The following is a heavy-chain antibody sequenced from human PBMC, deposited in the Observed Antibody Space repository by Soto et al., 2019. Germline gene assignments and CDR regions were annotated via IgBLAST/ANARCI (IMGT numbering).Heavy chain of an antibody. D-gene: IGHD6-13*01. Sequence: GGSLRLSCAAFGFTFSDYYMNWIRQAPGKGLEWVSYISSSSSYTNYADSVKGRFTISRDNAKKSLYLQMNSLRAEDTAVYYCANPFYPLSSWYYYFGMDVWGQGTTVTVSS. J-gene: IGHJ6*02. V-gene: IGHV3-11*06. CDR2: ISSSSSYT. CDR1: GFTFSDYY. CDR3: ANPFYPLSSWYYYFGMDV.